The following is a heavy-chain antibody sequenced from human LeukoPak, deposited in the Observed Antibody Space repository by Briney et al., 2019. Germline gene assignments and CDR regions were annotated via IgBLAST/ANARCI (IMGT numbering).Heavy chain of an antibody. CDR3: AIATTPQMGPFDY. CDR1: GFTFSSYG. J-gene: IGHJ4*02. Sequence: PGGSLRLSCAASGFTFSSYGMHWVRQAPGKGLEWVAFIRYDGSNKYYADSVKGRFTISRDNSKNTLYLQMNSLRAEDTAVYYCAIATTPQMGPFDYWGQGTLVTVSS. D-gene: IGHD4-11*01. CDR2: IRYDGSNK. V-gene: IGHV3-30*02.